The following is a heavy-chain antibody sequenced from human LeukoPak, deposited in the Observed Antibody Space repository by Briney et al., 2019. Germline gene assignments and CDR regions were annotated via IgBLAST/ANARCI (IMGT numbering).Heavy chain of an antibody. J-gene: IGHJ6*02. CDR3: ARDLGLDIVVVPAAIQRNDYYYYGMDV. CDR1: GGSFSGYY. CDR2: ISYDGSKK. D-gene: IGHD2-2*01. Sequence: PSETLSLTCAVYGGSFSGYYWSWIRQPPGKGLEWVAIISYDGSKKYYADSVKGRFTISRDNSKNTLYVQMNSLRAEDTAVYYCARDLGLDIVVVPAAIQRNDYYYYGMDVWGQGTTVTVSS. V-gene: IGHV3-30*03.